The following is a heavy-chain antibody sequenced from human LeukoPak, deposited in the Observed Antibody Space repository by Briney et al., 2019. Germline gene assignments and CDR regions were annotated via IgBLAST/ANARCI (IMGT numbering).Heavy chain of an antibody. CDR3: ARSSTTSAYYYYYYYMDV. V-gene: IGHV4-4*07. Sequence: SETLSLTCTVSGGSLSSYYWSWIRQPAGKGLEWIGRIYTSGSTNYNPSLKSRVTMSVDTSKNQFSLKLSSVTAADTAVYYCARSSTTSAYYYYYYYMDVWGKGTTVTVSS. CDR2: IYTSGST. J-gene: IGHJ6*03. D-gene: IGHD1-1*01. CDR1: GGSLSSYY.